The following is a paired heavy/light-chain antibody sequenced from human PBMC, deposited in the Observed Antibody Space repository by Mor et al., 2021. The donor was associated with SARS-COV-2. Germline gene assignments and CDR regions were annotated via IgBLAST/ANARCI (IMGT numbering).Light chain of an antibody. CDR2: DTS. V-gene: IGKV1-33*01. CDR3: QEYDILPYT. CDR1: QDIRKY. Sequence: DIQMTQSPSSLSASVGDRVTITCQASQDIRKYLNWYQHKPGKAPKLLIYDTSHLETGVPSRFSGSGSGTDFTFTISSLQPEDIATYYCQEYDILPYTFGQGTKLEI. J-gene: IGKJ2*01.
Heavy chain of an antibody. CDR3: ARSPYYYETSGYYPLFDY. J-gene: IGHJ4*02. CDR1: GFTFSSYW. V-gene: IGHV3-7*03. Sequence: EVQLAESGGGLVQPGGSLRLSCAASGFTFSSYWMSWVRQAPGKGLEWVANIKQDGSENYYVDSVQGRFTISRDNAKNSLYLQMNSLRAEDTAVYYCARSPYYYETSGYYPLFDYWGQGTLVTVSS. CDR2: IKQDGSEN. D-gene: IGHD3-22*01.